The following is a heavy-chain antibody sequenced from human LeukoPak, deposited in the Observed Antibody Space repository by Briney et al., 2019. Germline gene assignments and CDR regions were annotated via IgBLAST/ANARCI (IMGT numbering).Heavy chain of an antibody. CDR3: ARRIRGAPTDY. J-gene: IGHJ4*02. Sequence: GALVKVSCKASGYTFTTYDLNWVRQATGQGLEWMGWMNPNSGNTGYAQKFQGRVTMTRNISITTAYMELSNLTSEDTAVYYCARRIRGAPTDYWGQGTLVTVSS. V-gene: IGHV1-8*01. D-gene: IGHD3-10*01. CDR2: MNPNSGNT. CDR1: GYTFTTYD.